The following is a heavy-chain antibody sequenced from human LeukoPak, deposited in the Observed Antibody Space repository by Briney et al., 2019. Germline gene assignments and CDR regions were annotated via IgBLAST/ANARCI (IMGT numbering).Heavy chain of an antibody. V-gene: IGHV3-30*02. CDR2: IRYDGSNK. CDR1: GFTFSSYG. Sequence: GGSLRLSCAASGFTFSSYGMRWVRQAPGKGLEWVAFIRYDGSNKYYADSVKGRFTISRDNSKNTLYLQMNSLRAEDTAVYYCASNPAGPTVASGDYWGQGTLVTVSS. J-gene: IGHJ4*02. CDR3: ASNPAGPTVASGDY. D-gene: IGHD4-23*01.